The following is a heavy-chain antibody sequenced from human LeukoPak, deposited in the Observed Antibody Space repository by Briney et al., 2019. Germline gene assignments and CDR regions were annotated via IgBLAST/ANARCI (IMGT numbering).Heavy chain of an antibody. D-gene: IGHD3-10*01. V-gene: IGHV1-8*01. CDR2: MNPNSGNT. J-gene: IGHJ6*03. CDR3: ARGGAGNYYYYYMDV. CDR1: GYTFTSYD. Sequence: ASVKVSCKASGYTFTSYDINWVRQATGQGLEWMGWMNPNSGNTGYAQKFQGRVTMTTDTSTSTAYMELRSLRSDDTAVYYCARGGAGNYYYYYMDVWGKGTTVTVSS.